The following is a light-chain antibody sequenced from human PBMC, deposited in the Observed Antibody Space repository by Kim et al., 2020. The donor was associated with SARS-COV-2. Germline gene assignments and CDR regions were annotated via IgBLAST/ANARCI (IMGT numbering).Light chain of an antibody. CDR3: QQYKNWPPYT. CDR1: QSVSSN. Sequence: EIVMTQSPATLSVSPGERATLSCRASQSVSSNLAWYQQKPGQAPRHLIYGASTRATGIPARFSGSGSGTEFTLTISSLQSEDFAVYYCQQYKNWPPYTFGQGTKLEI. V-gene: IGKV3-15*01. J-gene: IGKJ2*01. CDR2: GAS.